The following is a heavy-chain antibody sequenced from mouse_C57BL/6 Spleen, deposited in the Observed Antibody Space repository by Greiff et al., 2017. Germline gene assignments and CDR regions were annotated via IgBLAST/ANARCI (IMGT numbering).Heavy chain of an antibody. D-gene: IGHD1-1*01. CDR3: IYYCSSSFAY. V-gene: IGHV1-52*01. Sequence: QVQLQQPGAELVRPGSSVKLSCKASGYTFTSSWLHWVKQRPIQGLEWIGNIDPSDSETHYNQKFKDKATLTADKSSRTAYMQLSSLTSEDSAVYYCIYYCSSSFAYWGQGTLVTVSA. J-gene: IGHJ3*01. CDR2: IDPSDSET. CDR1: GYTFTSSW.